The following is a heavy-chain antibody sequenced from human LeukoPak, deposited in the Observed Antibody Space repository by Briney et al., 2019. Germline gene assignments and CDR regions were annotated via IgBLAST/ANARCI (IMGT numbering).Heavy chain of an antibody. CDR1: GFTFSSYW. CDR2: IKQDGSGK. Sequence: GGSLRLSCAASGFTFSSYWMSWVRQAPGKGLEWVANIKQDGSGKDYVDSVKGRFTISRDNAKNSLYLQMNSLRAEDTAVYYCARDDCRSISCYHNWFDPWGQGTLVTVSS. CDR3: ARDDCRSISCYHNWFDP. V-gene: IGHV3-7*01. D-gene: IGHD2-2*01. J-gene: IGHJ5*02.